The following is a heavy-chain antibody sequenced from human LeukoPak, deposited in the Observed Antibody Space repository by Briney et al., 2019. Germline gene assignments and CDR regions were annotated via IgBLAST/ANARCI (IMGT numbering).Heavy chain of an antibody. CDR3: ARDLTGTGDY. Sequence: GGSLRLSCAASRFTFSNYAMSWVRQAPGKGLEWVSAISDSGGNTFYADSVKGRFTISRDSSKNTLYLQMNSLRAEDTALYYCARDLTGTGDYWGQGTLVTVSS. D-gene: IGHD1-20*01. CDR1: RFTFSNYA. V-gene: IGHV3-23*01. CDR2: ISDSGGNT. J-gene: IGHJ4*02.